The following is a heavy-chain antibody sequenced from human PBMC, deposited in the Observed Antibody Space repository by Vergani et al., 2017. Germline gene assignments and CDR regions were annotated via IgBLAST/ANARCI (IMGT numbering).Heavy chain of an antibody. Sequence: QLQLQESGPGLVKPSETLSLTCTVSGGSISSSSYYWGWIRQPPGKGLEWIGSIYYSGSTYYNPSFKSRVTISVDTSTNQFSLKLSSVTAAYTAVYYCAKRHTVTLGYFDLWGRGTLVTVSS. CDR1: GGSISSSSYY. CDR3: AKRHTVTLGYFDL. D-gene: IGHD4-17*01. J-gene: IGHJ2*01. CDR2: IYYSGST. V-gene: IGHV4-39*01.